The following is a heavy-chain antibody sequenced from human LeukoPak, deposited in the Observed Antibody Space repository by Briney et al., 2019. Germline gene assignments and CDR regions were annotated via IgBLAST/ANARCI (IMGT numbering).Heavy chain of an antibody. CDR3: ARDGSTWSNWLDP. CDR2: INTDGSST. V-gene: IGHV3-74*01. Sequence: GGSLRLSCAASGFTFSTYAMHWVRQAPGKGLVWVSRINTDGSSTTYADSVEGRFTISRDNARNTLYLQMNNLRAEDTAIYYCARDGSTWSNWLDPWGQGTLVTVSS. CDR1: GFTFSTYA. J-gene: IGHJ5*02. D-gene: IGHD6-13*01.